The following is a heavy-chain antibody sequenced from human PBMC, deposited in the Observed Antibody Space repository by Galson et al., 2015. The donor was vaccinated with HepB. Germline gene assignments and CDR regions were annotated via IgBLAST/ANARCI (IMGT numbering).Heavy chain of an antibody. Sequence: SLRLSCAASGFTFSSYWMSWVRQAPGKGLEWVANIKQDGSEKYYVDSVKGRFTISRDNAKNSLYLQMNSLRAEDTAVYYCAREYCGGDCYLYYFDYWGQGTLVTVSS. V-gene: IGHV3-7*01. J-gene: IGHJ4*02. CDR1: GFTFSSYW. CDR3: AREYCGGDCYLYYFDY. D-gene: IGHD2-21*01. CDR2: IKQDGSEK.